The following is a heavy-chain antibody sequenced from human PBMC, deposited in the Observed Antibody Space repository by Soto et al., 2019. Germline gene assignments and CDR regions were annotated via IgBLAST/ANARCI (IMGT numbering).Heavy chain of an antibody. CDR1: GGSISSYY. D-gene: IGHD3-10*01. CDR3: ARRGFGPLHGLVDV. Sequence: QVQLQESGPGLVKPSETLSLSCTVSGGSISSYYWSWFRQSPGKRMDWIGYVHHSWGSSYNPSLQSRVAISLDPSKSQFSLKVTSVTATDTAVYYCARRGFGPLHGLVDVWGQGTTVTVSS. J-gene: IGHJ6*02. V-gene: IGHV4-59*08. CDR2: VHHSWGS.